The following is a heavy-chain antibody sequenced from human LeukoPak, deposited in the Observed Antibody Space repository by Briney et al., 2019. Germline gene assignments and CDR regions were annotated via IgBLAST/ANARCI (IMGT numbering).Heavy chain of an antibody. J-gene: IGHJ4*02. CDR3: ARDFYDFWSGYWV. D-gene: IGHD3-3*01. Sequence: GGSLRLSCAASGFTFSSYSMNWVRQAPGKGLEWVSSISSSSSYIYHADSVKGRFTISRDNAKNSLYLQMNSLRAEDTAVYYCARDFYDFWSGYWVWGQGTLVTVSS. CDR2: ISSSSSYI. CDR1: GFTFSSYS. V-gene: IGHV3-21*01.